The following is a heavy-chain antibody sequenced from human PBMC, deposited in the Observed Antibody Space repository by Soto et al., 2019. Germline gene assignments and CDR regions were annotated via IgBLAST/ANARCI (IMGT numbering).Heavy chain of an antibody. V-gene: IGHV4-39*01. CDR2: IYYSGST. CDR3: SRLRYDFWSGYYTYYYGVDV. CDR1: GGSISSSSYY. J-gene: IGHJ6*02. Sequence: SETLSLTCTVSGGSISSSSYYWGWIRQPPGKGLEWIGSIYYSGSTYYNPSLKSRVTISVDTSKNQFSLKLSSVTAADTAVYYCSRLRYDFWSGYYTYYYGVDVWGQGTKVT. D-gene: IGHD3-3*01.